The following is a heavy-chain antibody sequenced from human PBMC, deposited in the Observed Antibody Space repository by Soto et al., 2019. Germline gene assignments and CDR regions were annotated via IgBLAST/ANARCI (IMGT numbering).Heavy chain of an antibody. J-gene: IGHJ5*02. CDR2: ISGTGVSS. CDR1: GFTFSSYA. D-gene: IGHD3-22*01. V-gene: IGHV3-23*01. Sequence: PGGSLRLSCEVSGFTFSSYALSWVRQSPGKRLEWVAVISGTGVSSQYADSVKGRFTISVDTSKNQFSLQLNSVTPEDTAVYYCARDQYYYDSSGYSWFDPWGQGTLVTVSS. CDR3: ARDQYYYDSSGYSWFDP.